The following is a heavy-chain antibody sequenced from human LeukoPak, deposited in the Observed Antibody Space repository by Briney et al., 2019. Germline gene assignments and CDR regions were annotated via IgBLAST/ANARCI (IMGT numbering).Heavy chain of an antibody. CDR3: ARGPHGDLDY. Sequence: GGSLRLSCAASGFTFSSFSLHRVRQPPGKGLEWASSISGSSSSIYYAGSVNGRFTVSRDNAESTVFLHMSSLRVEDTATYYCARGPHGDLDYWGQGTLVAVSS. D-gene: IGHD4-17*01. CDR1: GFTFSSFS. CDR2: ISGSSSSI. J-gene: IGHJ4*02. V-gene: IGHV3-21*01.